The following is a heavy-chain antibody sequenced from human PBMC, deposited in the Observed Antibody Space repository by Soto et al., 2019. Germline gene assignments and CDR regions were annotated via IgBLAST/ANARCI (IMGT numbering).Heavy chain of an antibody. D-gene: IGHD6-13*01. CDR1: GFTFSSYS. CDR3: AREPIIAAAGTSFDY. V-gene: IGHV3-48*01. J-gene: IGHJ4*02. CDR2: ISSSSSTI. Sequence: GGSLRLSCAASGFTFSSYSMNWVRQAPGKGLEWVSYISSSSSTIYYADSVKGRFTISRDNAKNSLYLQMNSLRAEDTAVYYCAREPIIAAAGTSFDYWGQGTLVTVSS.